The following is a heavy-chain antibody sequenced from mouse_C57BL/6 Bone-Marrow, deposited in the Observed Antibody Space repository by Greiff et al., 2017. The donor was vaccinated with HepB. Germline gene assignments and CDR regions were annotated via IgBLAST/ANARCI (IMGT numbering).Heavy chain of an antibody. D-gene: IGHD3-2*02. CDR3: ARPRDSSPLAY. CDR1: GFTFSSYA. V-gene: IGHV5-6*01. J-gene: IGHJ3*01. Sequence: EVKLVESGGDLVKPGGSLKLSCAASGFTFSSYAMSWVRQTPDKRLEWVATISSGGSYTYYPDSVKGRFTISRDNAKNTLYLQMSSLKSEDTAMYYCARPRDSSPLAYWGQGTRVTVSA. CDR2: ISSGGSYT.